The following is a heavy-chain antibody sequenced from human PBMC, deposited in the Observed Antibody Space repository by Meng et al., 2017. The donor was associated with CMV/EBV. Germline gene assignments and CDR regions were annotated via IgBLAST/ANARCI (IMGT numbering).Heavy chain of an antibody. Sequence: SETLSLTCAVYGGSFSGYYWSWIRQPPGKGPEWIGEINHSGSTNYNPSLKSRVTISVDTSKNQFSLKLSSVTAADTAVYYCARGAHCSSTSCYSIWGQGTLVTVSS. V-gene: IGHV4-34*01. J-gene: IGHJ4*02. CDR3: ARGAHCSSTSCYSI. D-gene: IGHD2-2*01. CDR2: INHSGST. CDR1: GGSFSGYY.